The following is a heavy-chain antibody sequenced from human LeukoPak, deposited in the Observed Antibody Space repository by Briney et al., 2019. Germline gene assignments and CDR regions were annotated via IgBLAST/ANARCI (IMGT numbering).Heavy chain of an antibody. CDR2: IYYSGST. CDR1: GGSISSGGYY. Sequence: PSETLSLTCTVSGGSISSGGYYWSWIRQHPGKGLEWIGYIYYSGSTYYNPSLKGRVTISVDTSKNQFSLKLSSVTAADTAVYYCARVTVTTSNVDYWYFDLWGRGTLVTVSS. V-gene: IGHV4-31*03. CDR3: ARVTVTTSNVDYWYFDL. J-gene: IGHJ2*01. D-gene: IGHD4-17*01.